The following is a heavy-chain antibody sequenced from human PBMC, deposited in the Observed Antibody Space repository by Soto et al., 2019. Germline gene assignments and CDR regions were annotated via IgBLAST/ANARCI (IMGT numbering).Heavy chain of an antibody. V-gene: IGHV4-4*02. Sequence: QVQLQESGPGLLKPSGTLSLTCTVSGDSMSSSNWWNWFRQPPGKGLEGIGEAHHSGRTNYNPSLKSRVTISVDRSQNRFSLKLSSVPAADTAVYYCARSEATALDYWGQGTLVTVSS. CDR3: ARSEATALDY. CDR2: AHHSGRT. CDR1: GDSMSSSNW. J-gene: IGHJ4*02.